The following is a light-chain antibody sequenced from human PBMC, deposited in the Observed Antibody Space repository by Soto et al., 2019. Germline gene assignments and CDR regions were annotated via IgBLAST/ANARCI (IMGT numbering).Light chain of an antibody. Sequence: DIEMTQSPSSLSEYVGDRVNITCRASQSISYYLNWYQLKPGRAPDLLMYGASSLQSWVPSRVTGSGSGTEFTLTITSLQTGDFATYSCQQTYTTPLTFGGGTKVEI. V-gene: IGKV1-39*01. CDR2: GAS. CDR1: QSISYY. CDR3: QQTYTTPLT. J-gene: IGKJ4*01.